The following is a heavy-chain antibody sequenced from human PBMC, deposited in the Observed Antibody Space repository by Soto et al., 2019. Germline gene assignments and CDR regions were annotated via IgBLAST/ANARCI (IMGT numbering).Heavy chain of an antibody. D-gene: IGHD3-22*01. J-gene: IGHJ3*02. CDR2: FDPEDGET. Sequence: GASVKVSCKVSGYTLTELSMHWVRQAPGKGLEWMGGFDPEDGETIYAQKFQGRVTMTEDTSTDTAYMELSSLRSEDTAVYYRARARDSSGPSYDAFDIWGQGTMVTVSS. CDR3: ARARDSSGPSYDAFDI. CDR1: GYTLTELS. V-gene: IGHV1-24*01.